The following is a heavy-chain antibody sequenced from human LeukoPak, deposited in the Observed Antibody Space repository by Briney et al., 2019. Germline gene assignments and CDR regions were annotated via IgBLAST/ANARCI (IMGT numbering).Heavy chain of an antibody. V-gene: IGHV1-46*01. CDR3: ARDQGYYDSSGYLSSGLDY. D-gene: IGHD3-22*01. J-gene: IGHJ4*02. CDR1: GYTFSSCA. CDR2: INPSGGST. Sequence: ASVKVSCKASGYTFSSCAINWVRQAPGQGLEWMGIINPSGGSTSYAQKFQGRVTMTRDTSTSTVYMELSSLRSEDTAVYYCARDQGYYDSSGYLSSGLDYWGQGTLVTVSS.